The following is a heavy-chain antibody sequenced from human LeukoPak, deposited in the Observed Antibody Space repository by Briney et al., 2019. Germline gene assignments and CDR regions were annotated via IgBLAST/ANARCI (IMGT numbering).Heavy chain of an antibody. V-gene: IGHV3-7*03. J-gene: IGHJ4*02. CDR1: GFTLSRYF. Sequence: GGSLRLSCAASGFTLSRYFMSWVRQAPGKGLEWVANINQDGSVKQYVDSVKGRFSISRDNAKNSVYLQMNSLRAEDTAVYHCAKGSYYYDSADYFDYWGQGTLVTVSS. CDR2: INQDGSVK. D-gene: IGHD3-22*01. CDR3: AKGSYYYDSADYFDY.